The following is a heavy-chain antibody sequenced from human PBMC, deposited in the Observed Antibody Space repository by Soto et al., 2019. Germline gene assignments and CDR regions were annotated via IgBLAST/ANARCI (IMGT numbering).Heavy chain of an antibody. J-gene: IGHJ4*02. CDR1: GGSINSGGYY. V-gene: IGHV4-31*03. D-gene: IGHD3-3*01. CDR2: IYYSGST. Sequence: SETLSLTCTVSGGSINSGGYYWSWIRQHPGKGLEWIGYIYYSGSTYYNPSLKSRVTISIDTSKNQFSLRLSSVTAADTAVYYCARAQTIFGIITVFDYWGQGTLVTVSS. CDR3: ARAQTIFGIITVFDY.